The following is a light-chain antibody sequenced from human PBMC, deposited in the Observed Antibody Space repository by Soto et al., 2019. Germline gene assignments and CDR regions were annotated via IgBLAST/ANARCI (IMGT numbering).Light chain of an antibody. V-gene: IGKV1-33*01. CDR3: QQYDNLP. J-gene: IGKJ2*01. CDR2: DAS. Sequence: DIQMTQSPSSLSASIGDRVTITCQASQDIGDYLNWYQHKPGTAPKLLIYDASRLETGVPSRFSGSGSGTEFFFTINSLQPEDIATYYCQQYDNLPFGQGTKLEIK. CDR1: QDIGDY.